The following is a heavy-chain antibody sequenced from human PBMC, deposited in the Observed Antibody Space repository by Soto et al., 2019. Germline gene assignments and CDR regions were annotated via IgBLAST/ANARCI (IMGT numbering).Heavy chain of an antibody. CDR3: ARDYGDFHSAFDI. CDR1: GFTLDDYG. J-gene: IGHJ3*02. V-gene: IGHV3-20*01. D-gene: IGHD4-17*01. CDR2: INWNGGST. Sequence: GGSLRLSCAASGFTLDDYGMSWVRQAPGKGLEWVSGINWNGGSTGYADSVKGRFTISRDNAKNSLYLQMNSLRAEDTALYHCARDYGDFHSAFDIWGQGTMVTVSS.